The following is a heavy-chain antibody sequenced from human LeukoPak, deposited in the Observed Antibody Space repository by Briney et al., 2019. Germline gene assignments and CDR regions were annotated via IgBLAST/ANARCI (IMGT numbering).Heavy chain of an antibody. CDR3: VRAEGSSGSSEYFQH. V-gene: IGHV1-69*05. D-gene: IGHD5-12*01. Sequence: SVKVSCKASGGTFSSYAISWVRQAPGQGLEWMGRIIPIFGTANYAQKFQGRVTITTDESTSTAYMELSSLRAEDTAVYYCVRAEGSSGSSEYFQHWGQGTLVTVSS. J-gene: IGHJ1*01. CDR1: GGTFSSYA. CDR2: IIPIFGTA.